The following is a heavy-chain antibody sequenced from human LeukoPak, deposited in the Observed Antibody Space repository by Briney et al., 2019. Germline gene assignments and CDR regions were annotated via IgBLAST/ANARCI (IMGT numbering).Heavy chain of an antibody. Sequence: GGSLRLSCAASGFTFSSYSMNWVRQATGKGLEWVSYISSSSATIFYADSVKGRFTISRDNAKSSLYLQMNSLRDEDTAVYYCARDHQVAADAFDIWGQGTMVTVSS. CDR3: ARDHQVAADAFDI. CDR1: GFTFSSYS. J-gene: IGHJ3*02. D-gene: IGHD1-26*01. CDR2: ISSSSATI. V-gene: IGHV3-48*02.